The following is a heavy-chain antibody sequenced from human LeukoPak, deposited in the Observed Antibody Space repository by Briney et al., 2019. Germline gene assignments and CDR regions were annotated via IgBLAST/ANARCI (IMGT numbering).Heavy chain of an antibody. D-gene: IGHD6-19*01. CDR2: IWYDGSDK. J-gene: IGHJ4*02. CDR1: GFTFRNHG. V-gene: IGHV3-33*01. Sequence: PGGSLRLSCAASGFTFRNHGMHWVRQAPGKGLEWVAIIWYDGSDKYYADSVKGRFTISRDNSKNTLYLQMNSLRAEDTAVYYCARTDGRSSGWYAYDYWGQGTLVTVSS. CDR3: ARTDGRSSGWYAYDY.